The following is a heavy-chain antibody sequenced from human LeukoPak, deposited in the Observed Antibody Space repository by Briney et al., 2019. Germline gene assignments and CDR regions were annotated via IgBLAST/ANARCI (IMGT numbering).Heavy chain of an antibody. CDR1: VHTFTSYG. D-gene: IGHD2-15*01. Sequence: ASVKVSCKASVHTFTSYGISWVRQAPGQGLEWMGWISAYNGNTNYAQKLQGRVTMTTDTSTSTAYMELRSLRSDDTAVYYCARNTCSGGSCYSDYWGQGTLVTVSS. CDR3: ARNTCSGGSCYSDY. J-gene: IGHJ4*02. CDR2: ISAYNGNT. V-gene: IGHV1-18*01.